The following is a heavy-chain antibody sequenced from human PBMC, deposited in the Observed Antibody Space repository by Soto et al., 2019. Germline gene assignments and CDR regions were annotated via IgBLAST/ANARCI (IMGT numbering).Heavy chain of an antibody. V-gene: IGHV1-45*02. CDR1: GNTFTYRY. Sequence: QVQLVQSGAEVKKTGSSVTVSCKALGNTFTYRYLHWVRQAPGQALEWMGWITPFSGDVHYAQKFQERVTITSDRSINTAYMQMSSLRSEDTAMYFCASGGAGSGPFTWELPDHWGQGTLVTVSS. CDR3: ASGGAGSGPFTWELPDH. CDR2: ITPFSGDV. D-gene: IGHD1-26*01. J-gene: IGHJ4*02.